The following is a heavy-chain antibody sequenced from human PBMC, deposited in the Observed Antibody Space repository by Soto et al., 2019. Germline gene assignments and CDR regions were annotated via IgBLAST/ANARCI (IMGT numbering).Heavy chain of an antibody. J-gene: IGHJ3*01. D-gene: IGHD1-26*01. CDR3: ARKEVGPCFPCDL. Sequence: QVHLVQTGAEVEKPGASVKVSCKASGFTLTRYALHWVRQAPGQRLEYLGWINAGNGDTGHPQKFQGSVTMTRDKPASTVYMELNSLTSEDTAGYYCARKEVGPCFPCDLWGQGTVVVVSS. CDR1: GFTLTRYA. V-gene: IGHV1-3*01. CDR2: INAGNGDT.